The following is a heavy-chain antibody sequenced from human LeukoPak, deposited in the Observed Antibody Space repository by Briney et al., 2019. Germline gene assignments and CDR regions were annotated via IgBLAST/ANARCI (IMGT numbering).Heavy chain of an antibody. CDR1: GYTFTGYF. Sequence: GASVKVSCKASGYTFTGYFMHWVRQAPRQGLEWMGWINPNSGVTNYAQKFQGRVTMTRNTSINTAYMELSRLRSEDTAVYYCARDGGSYYGSSAFDIWGQGTMVTVSS. V-gene: IGHV1-2*02. J-gene: IGHJ3*02. CDR2: INPNSGVT. D-gene: IGHD1-26*01. CDR3: ARDGGSYYGSSAFDI.